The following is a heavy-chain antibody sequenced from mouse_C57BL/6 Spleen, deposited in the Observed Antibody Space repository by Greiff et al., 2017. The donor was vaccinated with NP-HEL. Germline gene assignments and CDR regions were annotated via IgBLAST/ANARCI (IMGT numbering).Heavy chain of an antibody. CDR1: GFTFSDFY. CDR2: SRNKANDYTT. CDR3: ARDYYGSSYFDY. D-gene: IGHD1-1*01. V-gene: IGHV7-1*01. J-gene: IGHJ2*01. Sequence: EVQRVESGGGLVQSGRSLRLSCATSGFTFSDFYMEWVRQAPGKGLEWIAASRNKANDYTTEYRASVTGRFIVSRDTSQSILYLQMNALRAEDTAIYYCARDYYGSSYFDYWGQGTTLTVSS.